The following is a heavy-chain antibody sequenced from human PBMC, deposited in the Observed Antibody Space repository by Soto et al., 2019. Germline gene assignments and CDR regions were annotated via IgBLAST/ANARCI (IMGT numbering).Heavy chain of an antibody. CDR3: AKDRQFRSYYESAGHYND. CDR2: ISGRGGVT. CDR1: GFTFRNQD. Sequence: EVQLLESGGGLVQPGGSLRLTCVGSGFTFRNQDMRWVRQAPGKGLEWVSGISGRGGVTYYADSVKGRFTISRDNSKNTLYLQMSSLRANDTAVYYCAKDRQFRSYYESAGHYNDWGQGTLVTVSS. V-gene: IGHV3-23*01. J-gene: IGHJ4*02. D-gene: IGHD3-22*01.